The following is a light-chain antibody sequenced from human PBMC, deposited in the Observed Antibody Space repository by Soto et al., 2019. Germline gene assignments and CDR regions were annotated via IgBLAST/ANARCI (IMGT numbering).Light chain of an antibody. CDR3: QQYYSTPLT. CDR2: WAS. Sequence: DIVMTQSPDSLAVSLGERATINCKSSQSVLYSSNNKNYLTWYQQKPGQPHKLLIYWASTPESGVPDRCSGSGSGTDFTLTISSLQAEDVAVYYCQQYYSTPLTFGQGTKVEIK. J-gene: IGKJ1*01. V-gene: IGKV4-1*01. CDR1: QSVLYSSNNKNY.